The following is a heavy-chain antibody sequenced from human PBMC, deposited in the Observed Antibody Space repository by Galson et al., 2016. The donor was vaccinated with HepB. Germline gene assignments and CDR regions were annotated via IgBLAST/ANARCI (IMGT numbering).Heavy chain of an antibody. D-gene: IGHD6-13*01. CDR1: GATFSNSG. Sequence: SVKVSCKASGATFSNSGINWVRQAPGQGLEWMGGIIPIFGAVNIAQKFQGRVTITADESTSTVYMEVSSLRSEDTAVYYCARELDQDLQLVLLDYWGQGTVVTVSS. CDR2: IIPIFGAV. V-gene: IGHV1-69*13. CDR3: ARELDQDLQLVLLDY. J-gene: IGHJ4*02.